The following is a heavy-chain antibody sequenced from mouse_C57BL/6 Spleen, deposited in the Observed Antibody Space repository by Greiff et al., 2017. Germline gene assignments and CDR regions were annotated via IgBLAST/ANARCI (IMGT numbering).Heavy chain of an antibody. J-gene: IGHJ3*01. D-gene: IGHD1-1*01. CDR3: AIHYYGSSSAWFAY. V-gene: IGHV1-55*01. CDR2: IYPGSGST. Sequence: VQLQQPGAELVKPGASVKMFCKASGYTFTSYWITWVKQRPGQGLEWIGDIYPGSGSTNYNEKFKSKATLTVDTSSSTAYMQLSSLTSEDSAVYYCAIHYYGSSSAWFAYWGEGTLVTVSA. CDR1: GYTFTSYW.